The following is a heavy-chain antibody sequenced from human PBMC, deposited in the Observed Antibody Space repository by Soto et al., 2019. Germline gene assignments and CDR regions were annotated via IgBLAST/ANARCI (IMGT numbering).Heavy chain of an antibody. CDR2: ISGSGGST. Sequence: EVQLLESGGGLVQPGGSLRLSCAASGFSFTTYAMSWVRQAPGKGLEWVSSISGSGGSTYDADSVKGRFTISRDNSKNSLYLQMNSLRAEDTAVYYCAKDNGYCVSTAWFKPFDNWGQGTLVTVSS. V-gene: IGHV3-23*01. J-gene: IGHJ4*02. D-gene: IGHD3-22*01. CDR1: GFSFTTYA. CDR3: AKDNGYCVSTAWFKPFDN.